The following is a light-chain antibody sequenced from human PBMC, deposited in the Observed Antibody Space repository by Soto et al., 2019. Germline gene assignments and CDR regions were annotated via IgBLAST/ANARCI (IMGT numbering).Light chain of an antibody. Sequence: EIVMTQSPGTLSVSTEEGATLSCRASQSVDRNLAWYQQKPGQAPRRLIYGASTRPTGIPDRFSGSGSGTEFSLTISSLESEDFAVYYCQQYDSCPLTFGGGTKVEIK. CDR3: QQYDSCPLT. V-gene: IGKV3D-15*01. CDR2: GAS. J-gene: IGKJ4*01. CDR1: QSVDRN.